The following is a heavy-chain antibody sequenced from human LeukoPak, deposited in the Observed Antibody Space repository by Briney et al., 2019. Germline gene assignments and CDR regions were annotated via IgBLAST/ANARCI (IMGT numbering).Heavy chain of an antibody. CDR3: TRASFGVGGSRYFDY. J-gene: IGHJ4*02. CDR2: ISSSSSYI. CDR1: GFTFSSYS. V-gene: IGHV3-21*01. D-gene: IGHD3-10*01. Sequence: PGESLRLSCAASGFTFSSYSMNWVRQAPGKGLEWVSSISSSSSYIYYADSMKGRFTISRDNAKNSLYLQMNSLRAEDTAVYYCTRASFGVGGSRYFDYWGQGILVTVSS.